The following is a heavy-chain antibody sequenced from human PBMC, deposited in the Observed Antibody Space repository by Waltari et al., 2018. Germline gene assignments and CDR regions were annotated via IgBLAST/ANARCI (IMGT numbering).Heavy chain of an antibody. CDR2: ISYNEMNI. J-gene: IGHJ6*02. CDR1: EFTFRSYA. V-gene: IGHV3-30*04. CDR3: ARDYCDRTNCHGMDV. Sequence: QVQLVESGGGVVQPGRSLRLSCAASEFTFRSYAMHWVRQAPGNVLEWVAVISYNEMNINYVYSVKGRFIISRDNSMKMLYLQMNSLRTEDTAVYYCARDYCDRTNCHGMDVWGQGTTVTVSS. D-gene: IGHD3-22*01.